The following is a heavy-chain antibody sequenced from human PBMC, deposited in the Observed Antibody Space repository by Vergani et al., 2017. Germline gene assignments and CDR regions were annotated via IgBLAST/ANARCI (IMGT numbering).Heavy chain of an antibody. CDR2: VGFDGSDT. V-gene: IGHV3-74*01. D-gene: IGHD1-26*01. Sequence: EVQLVESGGGLVQPGGSLRLSCAASGFALSNAWIHWVRQGPGKGLEWVSRVGFDGSDTVYADSVKGRFTISKDSAMNTVHLQMTNVRAEDTAVYFCARDGACTIDFDYWGPGILVTVSS. CDR3: ARDGACTIDFDY. J-gene: IGHJ4*02. CDR1: GFALSNAW.